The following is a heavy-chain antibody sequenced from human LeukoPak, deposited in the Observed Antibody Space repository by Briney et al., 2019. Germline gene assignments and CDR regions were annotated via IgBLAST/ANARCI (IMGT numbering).Heavy chain of an antibody. V-gene: IGHV4-59*08. CDR3: ARRRGSSLDY. D-gene: IGHD3-10*01. Sequence: SETLSLTCTVSGGSISSYYWSWIRQPPGKGLEWIGYIYYSGSTNYNPSLKSRITISVDTSKNQFPLKLSSVTAADTAVYFCARRRGSSLDYWGQGTLVTVSS. J-gene: IGHJ4*02. CDR2: IYYSGST. CDR1: GGSISSYY.